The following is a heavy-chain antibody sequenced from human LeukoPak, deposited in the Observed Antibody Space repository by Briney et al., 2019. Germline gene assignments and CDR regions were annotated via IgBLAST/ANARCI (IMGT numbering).Heavy chain of an antibody. J-gene: IGHJ4*02. Sequence: GGSLRLSCAASGLTFSSYWMSWVRQAPGKGLEWVANIKQDGSEKYYVDSVKGRFTISRDNAKNSLYLQMNSLRAEDTAVYYCATLALYYYGSGSPTFDYWGQGTLVTVSS. CDR2: IKQDGSEK. V-gene: IGHV3-7*01. D-gene: IGHD3-10*01. CDR3: ATLALYYYGSGSPTFDY. CDR1: GLTFSSYW.